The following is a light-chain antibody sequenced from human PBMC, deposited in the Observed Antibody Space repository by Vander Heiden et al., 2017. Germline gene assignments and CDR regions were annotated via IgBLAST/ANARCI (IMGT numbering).Light chain of an antibody. CDR2: KAS. J-gene: IGKJ5*01. CDR3: QQYNSYPIT. CDR1: QSIDNW. Sequence: DIQMTQSPSTLSASVGDRVTITCRASQSIDNWLAWYQQKPGKATKLLIYKASSLESGVPSRFSGSGSGTEFTLTISSLQPDDFATYYCQQYNSYPITFGQGTRLEIK. V-gene: IGKV1-5*03.